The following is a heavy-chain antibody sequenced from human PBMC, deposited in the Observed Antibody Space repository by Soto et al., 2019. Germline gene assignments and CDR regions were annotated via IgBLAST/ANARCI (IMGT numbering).Heavy chain of an antibody. CDR2: ITSNTNSYAS. CDR3: TRQHLDVPVASAIDY. J-gene: IGHJ4*02. CDR1: GFTFSGST. Sequence: PGGSLRLSCAASGFTFSGSTIHWVRQASGKGLEWVGRITSNTNSYASAYAASVKGRFTISRDDSKNTAYLQMNSLKTEDTAVYYCTRQHLDVPVASAIDYWGQGTLVTVSS. V-gene: IGHV3-73*01. D-gene: IGHD6-19*01.